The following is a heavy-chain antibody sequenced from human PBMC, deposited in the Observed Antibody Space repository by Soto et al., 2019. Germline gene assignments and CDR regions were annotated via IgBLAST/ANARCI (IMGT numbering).Heavy chain of an antibody. Sequence: ASVKVSCKASGGTFSSYAINWVRQATGQGLEWMGWMNPNSGNTGYAQKFQGRVTMTRNTSISTAYMELSSLRSEDTAVYYCARERGCSGDSCYFFDYWGQGTLVTVSS. CDR2: MNPNSGNT. D-gene: IGHD2-15*01. CDR1: GGTFSSYA. V-gene: IGHV1-8*02. CDR3: ARERGCSGDSCYFFDY. J-gene: IGHJ4*02.